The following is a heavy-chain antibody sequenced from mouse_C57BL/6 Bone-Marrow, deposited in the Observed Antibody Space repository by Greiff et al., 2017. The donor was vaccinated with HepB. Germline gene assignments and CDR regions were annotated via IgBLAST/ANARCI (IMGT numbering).Heavy chain of an antibody. Sequence: EVKLVESGGDLVKPGGSLKLSCAASGFTFSSYGMSWVRQTPDKRLEWVATISSGGSYTYYPDSVKGRFTISRDNAKNTLYLQMSSLKSEDTAMYYCARRTGTVDYWGQGTTLTVSS. CDR3: ARRTGTVDY. CDR2: ISSGGSYT. V-gene: IGHV5-6*02. J-gene: IGHJ2*01. D-gene: IGHD4-1*01. CDR1: GFTFSSYG.